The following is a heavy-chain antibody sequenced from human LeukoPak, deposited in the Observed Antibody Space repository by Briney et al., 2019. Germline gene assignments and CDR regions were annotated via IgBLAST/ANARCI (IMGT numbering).Heavy chain of an antibody. CDR2: IDISGDRR. Sequence: GGSLRLSCAASGFAFSSDAMTWFRQTPGKGLEWVSTIDISGDRRNYADSVKGRFTISRDNSRNTLYLQVNSLRVEDTAIYYCTKDVSNFIGASDAWGQGTMVTVSS. J-gene: IGHJ3*01. V-gene: IGHV3-23*01. D-gene: IGHD2-8*01. CDR3: TKDVSNFIGASDA. CDR1: GFAFSSDA.